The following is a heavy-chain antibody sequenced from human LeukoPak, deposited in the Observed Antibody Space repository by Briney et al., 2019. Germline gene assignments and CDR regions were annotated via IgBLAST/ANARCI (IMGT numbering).Heavy chain of an antibody. J-gene: IGHJ1*01. D-gene: IGHD2-21*02. CDR2: IIPILGIA. V-gene: IGHV1-69*04. Sequence: GASVTVSCTASGGTFSSYAISWVRQAPGQGLEWMGRIIPILGIANYAQKFQGRVTITADKSTSTAYMELSSLRSEDTAVYYCARAGVVTDAEYFQHWGQGTLVTVSS. CDR1: GGTFSSYA. CDR3: ARAGVVTDAEYFQH.